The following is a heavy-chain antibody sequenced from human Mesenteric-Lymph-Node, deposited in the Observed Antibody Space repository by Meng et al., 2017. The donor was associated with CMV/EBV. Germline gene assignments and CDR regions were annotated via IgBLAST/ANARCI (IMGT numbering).Heavy chain of an antibody. V-gene: IGHV1-8*03. J-gene: IGHJ4*02. CDR2: MNPNSGNT. Sequence: VKVSCKASGYTFSSYDINWVRQATGQGLEWMGWMNPNSGNTGYAQKFQGRVTITRNTSISTACMELSSLRSEDTAMYYCARGVIKGGGDYWGQGTLVTVSS. CDR3: ARGVIKGGGDY. D-gene: IGHD3-22*01. CDR1: GYTFSSYD.